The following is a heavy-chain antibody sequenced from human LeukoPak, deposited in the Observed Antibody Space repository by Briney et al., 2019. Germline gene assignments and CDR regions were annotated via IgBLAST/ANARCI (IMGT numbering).Heavy chain of an antibody. D-gene: IGHD2-2*01. J-gene: IGHJ2*01. CDR2: IYGGGDAT. CDR3: AKDRTVVPLAWSYFDL. CDR1: GFTFSSHA. Sequence: PGGSLRLSCAASGFTFSSHAMTWFRQAPAKGLEWVARIYGGGDATFYADSVRGRFTISRDNSKNDLYLQLNSLRANGSAIYFCAKDRTVVPLAWSYFDLWGRGTLVTVSS. V-gene: IGHV3-23*01.